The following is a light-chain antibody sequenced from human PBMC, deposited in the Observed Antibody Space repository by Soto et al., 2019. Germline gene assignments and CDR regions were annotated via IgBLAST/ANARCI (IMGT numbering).Light chain of an antibody. V-gene: IGLV1-40*01. J-gene: IGLJ1*01. Sequence: QSVLTQPPSVSGAPGQRVTISCTGSRXNIGTGYDVHWYQQLPGTAPKLLIYGNSNRPSGVPDRFSGSKSGTSASLAITGLQAEDEADYYCQSYESSLSEYVFGTGTKVTVL. CDR3: QSYESSLSEYV. CDR1: RXNIGTGYD. CDR2: GNS.